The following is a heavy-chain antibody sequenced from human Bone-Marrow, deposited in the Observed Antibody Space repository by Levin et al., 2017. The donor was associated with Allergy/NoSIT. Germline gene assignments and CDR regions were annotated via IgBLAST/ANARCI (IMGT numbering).Heavy chain of an antibody. V-gene: IGHV4-39*07. CDR1: GVSINSRNYF. D-gene: IGHD3-10*01. CDR3: AREQSSDSESDEGYLDY. J-gene: IGHJ4*02. Sequence: SETLSLTCNVSGVSINSRNYFWGWIRQPPGKGLEWIGSIYSSGSTNYNPALKSRLTISVDTSKNQVSLKLSSATAADTAVYYCAREQSSDSESDEGYLDYWCQGTLVTVSS. CDR2: IYSSGST.